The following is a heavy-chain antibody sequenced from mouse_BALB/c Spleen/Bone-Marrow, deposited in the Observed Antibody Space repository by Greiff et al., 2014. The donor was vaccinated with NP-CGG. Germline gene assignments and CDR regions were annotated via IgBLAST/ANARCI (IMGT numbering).Heavy chain of an antibody. CDR3: ARVWYFDY. J-gene: IGHJ2*03. V-gene: IGHV5-6-3*01. CDR1: GFTFSSYG. Sequence: DVMLVESGGGLVQPGGSLKLSCAASGFTFSSYGMSWVRQTPDKRLELVATINSSGGSTYYPDSVKGRFTISRDNAKNTLYLQMSSLKSEDTAMYYCARVWYFDYWGQGTSLTVSS. CDR2: INSSGGST.